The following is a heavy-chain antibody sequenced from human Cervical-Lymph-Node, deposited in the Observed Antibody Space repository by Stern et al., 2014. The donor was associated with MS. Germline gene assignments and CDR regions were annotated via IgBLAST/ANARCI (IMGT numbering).Heavy chain of an antibody. J-gene: IGHJ4*02. CDR3: ARQRYFDY. CDR1: GYTFTSYW. CDR2: IFPGGSDI. V-gene: IGHV5-51*01. Sequence: EVHLVESGPEVKRPGESLKISCQASGYTFTSYWIGWGRQMPGKGLEWIAIIFPGGSDIRYSPSFQGQVTISADKSSSTAYLQWNNLKASDTAIYYCARQRYFDYWGQGTLVTVSS.